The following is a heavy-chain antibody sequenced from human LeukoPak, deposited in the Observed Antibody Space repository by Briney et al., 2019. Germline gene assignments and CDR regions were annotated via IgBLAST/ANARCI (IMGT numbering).Heavy chain of an antibody. J-gene: IGHJ6*02. Sequence: GGSLRLSCAASGFTVSSNYMSWVRQAPGKGLEWASVIYSGGSTYYADSVKGRFTISRDNSKNTLYLQMNSLRAEDTAVYYCARSRYGSGSPIYYYGMDVWGQGTTVTVSS. CDR3: ARSRYGSGSPIYYYGMDV. D-gene: IGHD3-10*01. CDR2: IYSGGST. V-gene: IGHV3-66*01. CDR1: GFTVSSNY.